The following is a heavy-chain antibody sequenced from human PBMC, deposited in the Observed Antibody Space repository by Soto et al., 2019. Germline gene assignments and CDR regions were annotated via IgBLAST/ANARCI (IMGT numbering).Heavy chain of an antibody. CDR1: GGSISSYY. CDR3: ARVNDLWTGYYATNWFDP. CDR2: IYYSGST. J-gene: IGHJ5*02. V-gene: IGHV4-59*01. D-gene: IGHD3-3*01. Sequence: QVQLQESGPGLVKPSETLSLTCTVSGGSISSYYWTWIRQPPGKGLEWIGYIYYSGSTNHNPSLKSRVTISVDTSKKQFSLKLSSVTAADTAVYYWARVNDLWTGYYATNWFDPWGQGTLVTVSS.